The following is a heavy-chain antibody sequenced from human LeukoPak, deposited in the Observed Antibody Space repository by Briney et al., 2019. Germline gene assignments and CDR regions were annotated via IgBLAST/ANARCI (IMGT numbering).Heavy chain of an antibody. CDR1: GFTFSSYS. CDR2: ISSSSSYI. D-gene: IGHD3-9*01. Sequence: GGSLRLSCAASGFTFSSYSMNWVRQAPGKGLEWVSSISSSSSYIYYADSVKGRFTISRDNAKNSLYLQMNSLRAEDTAVYYCARVQGTGYSRFDYWGQGTLVTVSS. J-gene: IGHJ4*02. CDR3: ARVQGTGYSRFDY. V-gene: IGHV3-21*01.